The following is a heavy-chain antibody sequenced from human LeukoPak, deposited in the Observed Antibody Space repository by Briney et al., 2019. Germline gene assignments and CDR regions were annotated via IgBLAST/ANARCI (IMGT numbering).Heavy chain of an antibody. D-gene: IGHD2-2*01. V-gene: IGHV4-34*01. CDR3: ARVYKWGYQLLYYFDY. J-gene: IGHJ4*02. CDR1: GGTFSGYY. CDR2: INHSGST. Sequence: SETLSLTCAVYGGTFSGYYWSWIRQPPGKGLEWIGEINHSGSTNYNSSLKSRVTISVDTSKNQFSLKLSSVTAADTAVYYCARVYKWGYQLLYYFDYWGQGTLVTVSS.